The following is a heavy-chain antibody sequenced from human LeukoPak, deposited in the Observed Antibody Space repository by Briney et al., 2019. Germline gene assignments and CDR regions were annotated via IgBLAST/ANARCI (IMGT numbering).Heavy chain of an antibody. J-gene: IGHJ4*02. Sequence: GGSLRLSCAASGYPFSGSDIHWVRQAPSKGLEWVAFVSHEGSSKFYAESVKGRFGISRDNSKSTTYLQMNGLRADDTAVYYCAKTTGGWPRFFDHWGQGTLVAVSS. CDR3: AKTTGGWPRFFDH. V-gene: IGHV3-30*18. CDR2: VSHEGSSK. D-gene: IGHD6-19*01. CDR1: GYPFSGSD.